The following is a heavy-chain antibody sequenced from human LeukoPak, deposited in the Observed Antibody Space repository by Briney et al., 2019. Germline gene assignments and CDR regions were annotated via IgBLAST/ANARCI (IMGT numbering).Heavy chain of an antibody. CDR2: MYYSGST. CDR1: GAAMGYNTYY. D-gene: IGHD3-16*01. V-gene: IGHV4-59*08. Sequence: PSETLSLTCTVSGAAMGYNTYYWTWIRQPPGKGLEWIGNMYYSGSTNCNPSLKSRATISVDTSENQFSLKLNSVTAADTAVYYCARHRYAHDHWGQGTLVTVSS. J-gene: IGHJ4*02. CDR3: ARHRYAHDH.